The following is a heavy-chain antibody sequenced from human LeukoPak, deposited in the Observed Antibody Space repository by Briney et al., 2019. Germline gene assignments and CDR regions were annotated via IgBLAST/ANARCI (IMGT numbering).Heavy chain of an antibody. CDR1: GFTFISYE. J-gene: IGHJ3*02. Sequence: GGSLRLSCAASGFTFISYEMNWVRQAPGKGLEWVSYISGSGSSVLYADSVKGRFTISRDNAKNSLWLQMYSLRDEDTAVYYCARDGGLEGDAFDIWGQGTTVTVSS. D-gene: IGHD3/OR15-3a*01. CDR3: ARDGGLEGDAFDI. V-gene: IGHV3-48*03. CDR2: ISGSGSSV.